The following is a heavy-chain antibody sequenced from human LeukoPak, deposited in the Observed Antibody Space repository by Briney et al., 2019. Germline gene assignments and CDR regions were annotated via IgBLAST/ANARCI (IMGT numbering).Heavy chain of an antibody. CDR1: GDSVSSNSAA. V-gene: IGHV6-1*01. J-gene: IGHJ6*02. D-gene: IGHD6-19*01. Sequence: SQTLSLTCAISGDSVSSNSAAWNWIRQSPSRGLEWLGRTYYRSKWYNDYAVSVKSRITINPDTSKNQFSLQLNSVTPEDTAVCYCARDANLAVAGLWYYYYGMDVWGQGTTVTVYS. CDR2: TYYRSKWYN. CDR3: ARDANLAVAGLWYYYYGMDV.